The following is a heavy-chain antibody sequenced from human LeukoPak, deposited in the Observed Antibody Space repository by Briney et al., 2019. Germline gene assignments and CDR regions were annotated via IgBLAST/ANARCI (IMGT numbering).Heavy chain of an antibody. J-gene: IGHJ5*02. CDR3: AIFYGA. V-gene: IGHV4-59*12. Sequence: PSEILSLTCTVSGGSISSYYWSWIRQPPGKGLEWIANIHYTGATYYNPSLKSRVTISLDTSKNQFSLNLSSVTAADTAVYYYAIFYGAWGQGTLVTVSS. CDR1: GGSISSYY. D-gene: IGHD4-17*01. CDR2: IHYTGAT.